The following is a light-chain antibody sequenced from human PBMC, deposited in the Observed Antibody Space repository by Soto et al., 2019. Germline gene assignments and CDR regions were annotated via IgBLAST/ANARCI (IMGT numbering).Light chain of an antibody. CDR3: HQFGSSPLT. J-gene: IGKJ4*01. V-gene: IGKV3-20*01. CDR1: QSVSTTY. Sequence: EIVLTQSPGTLSLSPGERATLSCRASQSVSTTYLAWYQQKPGQAPRLLIYDASSRAAGIPDRFRGSGSGTDFTLTLSRLEPEDFAVYYCHQFGSSPLTFGGGTKVEIK. CDR2: DAS.